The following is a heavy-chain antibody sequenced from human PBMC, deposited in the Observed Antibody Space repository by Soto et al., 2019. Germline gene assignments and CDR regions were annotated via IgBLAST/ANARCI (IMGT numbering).Heavy chain of an antibody. V-gene: IGHV3-73*01. CDR1: GFTFSGSA. J-gene: IGHJ4*02. Sequence: GGSLRLSCAASGFTFSGSAVHWVRQASGKGLEWVGRIRSKANNYATTYGAPVKGRFTISRDDSKNTAYLQMDSLKTEDTAVYFCNTPSRASCSGGNCYDYWGQGTLVTVSS. D-gene: IGHD2-15*01. CDR2: IRSKANNYAT. CDR3: NTPSRASCSGGNCYDY.